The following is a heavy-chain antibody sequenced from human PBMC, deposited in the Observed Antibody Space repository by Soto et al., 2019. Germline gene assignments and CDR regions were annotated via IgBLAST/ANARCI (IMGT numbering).Heavy chain of an antibody. V-gene: IGHV3-53*01. CDR1: GFTVSSNY. CDR2: ISSSSSI. J-gene: IGHJ4*02. CDR3: ARDPNSYGHRPFDY. D-gene: IGHD5-18*01. Sequence: GGSLRLSCAASGFTVSSNYMSWVRQAPKKGLEWVSVISSSSSIYYADSVKGRFTISRDNAKNSLYLQMNSLRAEDTAVYYCARDPNSYGHRPFDYWGQGTLVTVSS.